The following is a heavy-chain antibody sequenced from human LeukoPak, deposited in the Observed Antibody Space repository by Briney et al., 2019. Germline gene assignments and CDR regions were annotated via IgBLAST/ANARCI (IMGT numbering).Heavy chain of an antibody. D-gene: IGHD3-9*01. Sequence: GESLKISCKGSGYSFTRYWIGWVRQMPGKGLEWMGIIYPGDSDTRHSPSFQGKVTISADKSISTAYLQCSSLKASDTAMYYCARQSRYFAWVTPWYFDLWGRATLVTVSS. CDR2: IYPGDSDT. CDR1: GYSFTRYW. J-gene: IGHJ2*01. V-gene: IGHV5-51*01. CDR3: ARQSRYFAWVTPWYFDL.